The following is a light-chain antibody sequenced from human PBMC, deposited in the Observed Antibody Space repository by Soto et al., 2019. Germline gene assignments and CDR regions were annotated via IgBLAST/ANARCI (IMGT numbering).Light chain of an antibody. Sequence: DIQMTQSPSSLSASVGDRVTITCRASQSISDFLNWYQQRPGQAPQLLIYAASALQSGVPSRFSGSGSGTDFTLTISSLQPEDFATYYCQQSYSTPYTFGQGTKLEIK. V-gene: IGKV1-39*01. CDR3: QQSYSTPYT. CDR2: AAS. CDR1: QSISDF. J-gene: IGKJ2*01.